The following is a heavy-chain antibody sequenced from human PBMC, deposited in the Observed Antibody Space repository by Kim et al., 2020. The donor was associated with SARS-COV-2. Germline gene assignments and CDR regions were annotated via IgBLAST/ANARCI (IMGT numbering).Heavy chain of an antibody. J-gene: IGHJ6*02. Sequence: GGSLRLSCAASGFTVSSNYMSWVRQAPGKGLEWVSVIYSGGSTYYADSVKGRFTISRDNSKNTLYLQMNSLRAEDTAVYYCAREGIVVVVAATRRYYGMDVWGQGTTVTVSS. CDR1: GFTVSSNY. D-gene: IGHD2-15*01. V-gene: IGHV3-66*01. CDR3: AREGIVVVVAATRRYYGMDV. CDR2: IYSGGST.